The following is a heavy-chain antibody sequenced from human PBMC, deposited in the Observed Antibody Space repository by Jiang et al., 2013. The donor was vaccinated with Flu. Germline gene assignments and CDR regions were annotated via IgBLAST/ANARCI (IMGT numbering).Heavy chain of an antibody. CDR1: GYTFTSYY. CDR3: ARDLLGAFRGFGELFDY. CDR2: INPSGGST. V-gene: IGHV1-46*01. Sequence: QLVESGAEVKKPGASVKVSCKASGYTFTSYYMHWVRQAPGQGLEWMGIINPSGGSTSYAQKFQGRVTMTRDTSTSTVYMELSSLRSEDTAVYYCARDLLGAFRGFGELFDYWGQGTLVTVSS. J-gene: IGHJ4*02. D-gene: IGHD3-10*01.